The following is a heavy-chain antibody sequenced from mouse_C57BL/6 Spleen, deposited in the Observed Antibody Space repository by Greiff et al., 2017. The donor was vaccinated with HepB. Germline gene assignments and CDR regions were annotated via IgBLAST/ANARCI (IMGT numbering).Heavy chain of an antibody. V-gene: IGHV5-17*01. CDR1: GFTFSDYG. CDR3: ATSNYYGSSWNY. D-gene: IGHD1-1*01. J-gene: IGHJ2*01. Sequence: DVMLVESGGGLVKPGGSLKLSCAASGFTFSDYGMHWVRQAPEKGLEWVAYISSGSSTIYYADTVKGRFTISRDNAKNTLFLQMTSLRSEDTAIYYCATSNYYGSSWNYWGQGTTLTVSS. CDR2: ISSGSSTI.